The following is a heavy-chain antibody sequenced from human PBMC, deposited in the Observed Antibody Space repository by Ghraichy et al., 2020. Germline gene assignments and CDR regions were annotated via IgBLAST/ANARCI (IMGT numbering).Heavy chain of an antibody. J-gene: IGHJ4*02. D-gene: IGHD6-6*01. CDR2: INHSGST. Sequence: EIMFITCAVYGGSFSGYYWSWIRQPPGKGLEWIGEINHSGSTNYNPSLKSRVTISVDTSKNQFSLKLSSVTAADTAVYYCARWAPIAARFFDYWGQGTLVTISS. V-gene: IGHV4-34*01. CDR1: GGSFSGYY. CDR3: ARWAPIAARFFDY.